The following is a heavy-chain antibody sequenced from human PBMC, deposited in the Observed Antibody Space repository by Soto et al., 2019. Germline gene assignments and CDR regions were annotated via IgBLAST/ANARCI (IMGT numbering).Heavy chain of an antibody. CDR3: AKATGYCSGGSCYSPVYYYYGMDV. J-gene: IGHJ6*02. CDR2: ISGSGGST. D-gene: IGHD2-15*01. V-gene: IGHV3-23*01. CDR1: GFTFSSYA. Sequence: EVQLLESGGGLVQPGGSLRLSCAASGFTFSSYAMSWVRQAPGKGLEWVSAISGSGGSTYYADSVKGRFTISRDNSKNTLYLQMNSLRAEDTAVYYCAKATGYCSGGSCYSPVYYYYGMDVWGQGTTVTVSS.